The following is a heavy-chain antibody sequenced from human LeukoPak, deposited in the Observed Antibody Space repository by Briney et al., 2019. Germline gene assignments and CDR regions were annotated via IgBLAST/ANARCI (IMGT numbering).Heavy chain of an antibody. CDR3: ARPGELAFDY. J-gene: IGHJ4*02. CDR2: INQDGSEK. CDR1: EFTFSGYW. D-gene: IGHD7-27*01. Sequence: GGSLRLSCAASEFTFSGYWMNWVRQAPGKGPEWVANINQDGSEKHYVDSVKGRFTISRDNAKNSLFLQMNSLRVEDTAVYYCARPGELAFDYWGQGTLVTVSS. V-gene: IGHV3-7*03.